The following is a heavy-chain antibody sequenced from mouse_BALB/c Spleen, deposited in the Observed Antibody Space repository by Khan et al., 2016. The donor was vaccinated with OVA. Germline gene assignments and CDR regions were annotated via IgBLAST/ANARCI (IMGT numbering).Heavy chain of an antibody. Sequence: VQLQQSGAELARPGASVKMSCKASGYTFTSYTIHWIKLRPGQGLEWIGYINPSNGYTNYNQKFRDKATLTADKSSTTAYMQLSSLTSDDSAVYNCVRDGAYHRNDGWIAYWGQGTLVTVSA. J-gene: IGHJ3*01. CDR3: VRDGAYHRNDGWIAY. CDR2: INPSNGYT. V-gene: IGHV1-4*01. CDR1: GYTFTSYT. D-gene: IGHD2-14*01.